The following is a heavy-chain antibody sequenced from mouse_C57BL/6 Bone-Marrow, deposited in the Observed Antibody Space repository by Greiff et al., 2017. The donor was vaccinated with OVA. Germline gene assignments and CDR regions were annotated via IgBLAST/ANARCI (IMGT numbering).Heavy chain of an antibody. CDR2: ISSGGSYT. Sequence: EVQGVESGGELVKPGGSLKLSCAASGFTFSSYGMPWVRQTPDKRLEWVATISSGGSYTYYTDSVKGRFTITRDNAKNTLYLQMSSLKSEDIAMYYCARPYYCGRLWFAGWGQGTLVTVSA. CDR3: ARPYYCGRLWFAG. V-gene: IGHV5-6*01. CDR1: GFTFSSYG. J-gene: IGHJ3*01. D-gene: IGHD1-1*01.